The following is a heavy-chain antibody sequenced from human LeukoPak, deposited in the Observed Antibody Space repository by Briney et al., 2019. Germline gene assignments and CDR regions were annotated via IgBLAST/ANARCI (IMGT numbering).Heavy chain of an antibody. V-gene: IGHV3-53*01. J-gene: IGHJ5*02. CDR2: IYSGGST. CDR3: AREARGGWFDP. CDR1: GFTFSSYA. Sequence: PGGSLRLSCAASGFTFSSYAMNWIRQAPGKGLEWVSVIYSGGSTYYADSVKGRFTISRDNSKNMLYLQMNSLRAEDTAVYYCAREARGGWFDPWGQGTLVTVSS.